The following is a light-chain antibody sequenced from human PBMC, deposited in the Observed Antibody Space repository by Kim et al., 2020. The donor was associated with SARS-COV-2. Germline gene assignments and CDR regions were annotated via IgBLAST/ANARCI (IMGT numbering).Light chain of an antibody. CDR2: YDS. Sequence: SYELTQPPSVSVAPGKTARITCGGNNIGSKSVHWYQQKSGQAPVLVIYYDSDRPSGIPERFSGSNSGNTATLTISRVEAGDEADYYCQVWDSSSDQVFGG. CDR1: NIGSKS. V-gene: IGLV3-21*04. CDR3: QVWDSSSDQV. J-gene: IGLJ2*01.